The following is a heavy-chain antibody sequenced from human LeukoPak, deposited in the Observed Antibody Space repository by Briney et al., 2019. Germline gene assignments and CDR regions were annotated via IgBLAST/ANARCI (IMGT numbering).Heavy chain of an antibody. J-gene: IGHJ4*02. D-gene: IGHD6-13*01. Sequence: SETLSLTCTVSGGSISSYYWSWIRQPPGKGLEWIGYIYYSGSTNYNPSLKSRVTISVDTSRNQFSLKLSSVTAADTAVYYCARAKAAAHYFDYWGQGTLVTVSS. V-gene: IGHV4-59*12. CDR2: IYYSGST. CDR1: GGSISSYY. CDR3: ARAKAAAHYFDY.